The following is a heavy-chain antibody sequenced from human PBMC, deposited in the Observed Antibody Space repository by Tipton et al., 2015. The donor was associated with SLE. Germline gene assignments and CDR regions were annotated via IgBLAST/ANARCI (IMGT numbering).Heavy chain of an antibody. Sequence: TLSLTCAVYGGSFSGYYWSWIRQPPGKGLEWIGEINHSGSTNYNPSLKSRVTISVDTSKNPFSLKLSSVTAADTAVYYCAREQSPVALFDHWGQGTLVTVSS. CDR3: AREQSPVALFDH. V-gene: IGHV4-34*01. J-gene: IGHJ4*02. D-gene: IGHD6-19*01. CDR2: INHSGST. CDR1: GGSFSGYY.